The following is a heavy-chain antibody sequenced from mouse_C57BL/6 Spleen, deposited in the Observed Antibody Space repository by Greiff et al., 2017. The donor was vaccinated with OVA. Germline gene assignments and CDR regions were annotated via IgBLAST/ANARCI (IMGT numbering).Heavy chain of an antibody. D-gene: IGHD3-1*01. J-gene: IGHJ2*01. CDR1: GFTFSDYG. Sequence: EVMLVESGGGLVKPGGSLKLSCAASGFTFSDYGMHWVRQAPEKGLEWVAYLSSGSSPIYSADTVKGRFTISRDNAKHTLFLQRTSLRSEDTAMYYSARGATSSPYFDYWGQGTTLTVSS. V-gene: IGHV5-17*01. CDR3: ARGATSSPYFDY. CDR2: LSSGSSPI.